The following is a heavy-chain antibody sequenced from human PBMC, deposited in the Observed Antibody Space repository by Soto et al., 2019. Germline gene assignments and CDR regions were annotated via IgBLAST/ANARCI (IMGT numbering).Heavy chain of an antibody. J-gene: IGHJ4*02. V-gene: IGHV3-30*18. CDR2: ISYDGSNK. CDR1: GFTFSSYG. D-gene: IGHD3-3*01. CDR3: AKEDHRYYDFWSGYYPSHYFDY. Sequence: GGSLRLSCAASGFTFSSYGMHWVRQAPGKGLEWVAVISYDGSNKYYADSVKGRFTISRDNSKNTLYLQMNSLRAEDTAVYYCAKEDHRYYDFWSGYYPSHYFDYWGQGT.